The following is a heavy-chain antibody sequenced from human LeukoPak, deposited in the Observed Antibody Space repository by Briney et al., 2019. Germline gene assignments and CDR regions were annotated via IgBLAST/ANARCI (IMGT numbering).Heavy chain of an antibody. CDR1: GGSFSGYY. CDR3: VRDVPSGYFDY. Sequence: PSETLSLTCAVYGGSFSGYYWSWIRQPPGKGLEWIGEINHSGSTNYNPSLKSRVTISVDTSKNQFSLRLSSVTAADTAVYYCVRDVPSGYFDYWGQGTLVTVSS. CDR2: INHSGST. D-gene: IGHD3-22*01. J-gene: IGHJ4*02. V-gene: IGHV4-34*01.